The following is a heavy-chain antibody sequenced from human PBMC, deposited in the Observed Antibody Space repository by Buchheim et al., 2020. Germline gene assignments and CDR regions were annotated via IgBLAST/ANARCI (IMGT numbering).Heavy chain of an antibody. Sequence: QLQLQESGPGLVKPSETLSLTCTVSGGSISSSSYYWGWIRQPPGKGLEWIGSIYYSGSTYYNPSLKSRVTISVDTSKNQFSLKLSSVTAADTAVYYCARLRGGVWLKHPYYFDYWGQGTL. J-gene: IGHJ4*02. D-gene: IGHD3-10*01. V-gene: IGHV4-39*07. CDR1: GGSISSSSYY. CDR2: IYYSGST. CDR3: ARLRGGVWLKHPYYFDY.